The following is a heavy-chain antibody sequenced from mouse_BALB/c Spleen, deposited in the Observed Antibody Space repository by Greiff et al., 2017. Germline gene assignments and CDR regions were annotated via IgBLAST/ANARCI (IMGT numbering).Heavy chain of an antibody. J-gene: IGHJ3*01. CDR2: INPNNGGT. V-gene: IGHV1-18*01. CDR1: GYTFTDYN. CDR3: ARGANIYYDYDWFAY. D-gene: IGHD2-4*01. Sequence: EDQLQQSGPELVKPGASVKIPCKASGYTFTDYNMDWVKQSHGKSLEWIGDINPNNGGTIYNQKFKGKATLTVDKSSSTAYMELRSLTSEDTAVYYCARGANIYYDYDWFAYWGQGTLVTVSA.